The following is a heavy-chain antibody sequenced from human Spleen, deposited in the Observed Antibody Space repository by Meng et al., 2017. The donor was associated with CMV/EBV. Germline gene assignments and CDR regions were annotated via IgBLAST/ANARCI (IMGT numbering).Heavy chain of an antibody. V-gene: IGHV4-34*01. D-gene: IGHD1-26*01. CDR3: AREPWFDP. CDR1: GGSFSGYY. J-gene: IGHJ5*02. CDR2: INHSGST. Sequence: QGHRQQWGAGLLKPSETLSLTCAVYGGSFSGYYWSWIRQPPGKGLEWIGEINHSGSTNYNPSLKSRVTISVDTSKNQFSLKLSSVTAADTAVYYCAREPWFDPWGQGTLVTVSS.